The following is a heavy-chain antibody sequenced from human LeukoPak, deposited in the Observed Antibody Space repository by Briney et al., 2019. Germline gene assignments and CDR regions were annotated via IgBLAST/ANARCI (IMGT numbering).Heavy chain of an antibody. J-gene: IGHJ4*02. CDR2: IYTNENT. Sequence: SETLSLTCTVSGGSISTYYWSWIRQPPGKGLEWVGRIYTNENTNYNPSLRSRVTMSVDTSKNQFSLKLSAVPAADTAVYYCARAAAAAGGQYFDYWGQGTLVAVSS. CDR1: GGSISTYY. CDR3: ARAAAAAGGQYFDY. V-gene: IGHV4-4*07. D-gene: IGHD6-13*01.